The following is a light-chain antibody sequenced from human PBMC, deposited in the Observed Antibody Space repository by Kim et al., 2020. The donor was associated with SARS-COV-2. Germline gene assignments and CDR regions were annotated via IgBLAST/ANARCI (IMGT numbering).Light chain of an antibody. Sequence: APREGATHSGRASQSVSSSYVAWYQQKPGQAPRLLIYGESSRATGIPDRFSGSGSGTDFTLTISRLEPEDFAVYYCQQYGSSPLTFGGGTKVDIK. CDR1: QSVSSSY. J-gene: IGKJ4*01. V-gene: IGKV3-20*01. CDR2: GES. CDR3: QQYGSSPLT.